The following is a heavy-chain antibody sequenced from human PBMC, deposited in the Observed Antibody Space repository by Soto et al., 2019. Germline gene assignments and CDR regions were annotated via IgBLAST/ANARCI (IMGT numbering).Heavy chain of an antibody. CDR2: IRHNRSEI. J-gene: IGHJ4*02. D-gene: IGHD6-25*01. CDR1: GFTFCSYS. V-gene: IGHV3-21*01. CDR3: ARGFISGDY. Sequence: PGGSLRLSCAASGFTFCSYSMNWVRQAPGKGLEWVSNIRHNRSEIYYVDSVKGRFTISRDNAKNSLYLQMNSLRAEDTAVYYCARGFISGDYWGQGTMVTVSS.